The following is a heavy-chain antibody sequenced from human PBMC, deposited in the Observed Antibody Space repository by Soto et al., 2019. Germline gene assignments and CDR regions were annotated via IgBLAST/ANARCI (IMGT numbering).Heavy chain of an antibody. CDR2: INHSGST. Sequence: SETLSLTCAVYGGSFSGYYWCWIRQPPGKGLEWIGEINHSGSTNYNPSLKSRVTISVDTSKNQFSLKLSSVTAADTAVYYFARIPVDTYMIYWSDPWGQGTQVP. J-gene: IGHJ5*02. CDR3: ARIPVDTYMIYWSDP. D-gene: IGHD3-16*01. CDR1: GGSFSGYY. V-gene: IGHV4-34*01.